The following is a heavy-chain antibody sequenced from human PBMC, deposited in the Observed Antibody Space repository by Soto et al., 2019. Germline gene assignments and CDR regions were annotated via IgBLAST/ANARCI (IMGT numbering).Heavy chain of an antibody. CDR2: ISSSSSYI. V-gene: IGHV3-21*01. CDR3: ERDLEYCGGDCLTNDAFDI. Sequence: GALLLPCSASGFTFSSYSMNWVRQAPGKGLEWVSSISSSSSYIYYADSVKGRFTISRDNAKNSLYLQMNSLRAEDTAVYYCERDLEYCGGDCLTNDAFDIWGQGTMVTV. D-gene: IGHD2-21*02. J-gene: IGHJ3*02. CDR1: GFTFSSYS.